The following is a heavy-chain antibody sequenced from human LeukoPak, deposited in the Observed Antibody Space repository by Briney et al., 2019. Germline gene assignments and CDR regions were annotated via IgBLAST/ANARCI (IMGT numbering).Heavy chain of an antibody. J-gene: IGHJ4*02. CDR1: GGSISSSTYY. V-gene: IGHV4-39*01. D-gene: IGHD7-27*01. CDR2: IYYSGST. Sequence: SETLSLNCTVSGGSISSSTYYWGWIRQPPGKGLEWIGSIYYSGSTSYNPSLKSRVTISVDTSKNQFSLKLSSVTAADTAVCYCARHPLGPFDYWGQGTLVTVSS. CDR3: ARHPLGPFDY.